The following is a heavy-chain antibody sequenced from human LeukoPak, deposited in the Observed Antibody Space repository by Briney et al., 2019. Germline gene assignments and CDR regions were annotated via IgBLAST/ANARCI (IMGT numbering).Heavy chain of an antibody. CDR2: IYSGGST. Sequence: PGGPLRLSCAASGFTVSSNYMSWVRQAPGKGLEWVSVIYSGGSTYYADSVKGRFTISRDNSKNTLYLQMNSLRAEDTAVYYCARDRDGYNSGWGQGTLVTVSS. J-gene: IGHJ4*02. CDR3: ARDRDGYNSG. V-gene: IGHV3-53*01. CDR1: GFTVSSNY. D-gene: IGHD5-24*01.